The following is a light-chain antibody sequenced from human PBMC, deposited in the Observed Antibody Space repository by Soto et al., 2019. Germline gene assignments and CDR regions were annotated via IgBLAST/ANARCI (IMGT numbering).Light chain of an antibody. Sequence: EIVMTQSPATLSVSPGERATLSCRASQSVSSNLAWYQQKPGQAPRLLISDASTRATGVPARFSGSGSGTEFTLTISSLQSEDFALYYCQQYNNWPPRTFGGGTKVEIK. J-gene: IGKJ4*02. V-gene: IGKV3-15*01. CDR3: QQYNNWPPRT. CDR2: DAS. CDR1: QSVSSN.